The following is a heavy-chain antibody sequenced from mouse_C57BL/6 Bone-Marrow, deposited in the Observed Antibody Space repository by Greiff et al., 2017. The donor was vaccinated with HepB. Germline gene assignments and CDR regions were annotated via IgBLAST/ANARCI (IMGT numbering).Heavy chain of an antibody. J-gene: IGHJ2*01. V-gene: IGHV1-82*01. CDR1: GYAFSSSW. Sequence: QVQLQQSGPELVKPGASVKISCKASGYAFSSSWMNWVKQRPGTGLEWIGRIYPGDGDTNYNGKFKGKATLTADKSSSTAYMQLSSLTSEDAAVYFCALITTAFDYWGQGTTLTVSS. D-gene: IGHD1-1*01. CDR2: IYPGDGDT. CDR3: ALITTAFDY.